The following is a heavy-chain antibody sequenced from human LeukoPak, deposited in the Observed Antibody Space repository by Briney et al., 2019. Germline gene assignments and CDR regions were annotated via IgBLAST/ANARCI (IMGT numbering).Heavy chain of an antibody. Sequence: SETLSLTCTVSGASISSSDYYWDWIRKPPGKGLEWIGNIYHSGSTYYNPSLKSRVTISVHTSKNQLALQLNSVTAADTAVYYCARGTLTSEYFAFWGQGTPVTVSS. V-gene: IGHV4-39*01. CDR3: ARGTLTSEYFAF. CDR2: IYHSGST. D-gene: IGHD1/OR15-1a*01. CDR1: GASISSSDYY. J-gene: IGHJ4*02.